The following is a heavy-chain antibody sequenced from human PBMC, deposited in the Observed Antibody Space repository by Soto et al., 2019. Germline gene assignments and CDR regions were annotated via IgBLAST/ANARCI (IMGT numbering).Heavy chain of an antibody. V-gene: IGHV1-3*01. CDR2: INAGNGNT. J-gene: IGHJ4*02. CDR1: GYTFTSYA. Sequence: ASVKVSCKASGYTFTSYAMHWVRQAPGQRLEWMGWINAGNGNTKYSQKFQGRVTITRDTSASTAYMELSSLRSEDTAVYYCARGTENLGYCSGGSCSTFDCWGQGTLVTVSS. D-gene: IGHD2-15*01. CDR3: ARGTENLGYCSGGSCSTFDC.